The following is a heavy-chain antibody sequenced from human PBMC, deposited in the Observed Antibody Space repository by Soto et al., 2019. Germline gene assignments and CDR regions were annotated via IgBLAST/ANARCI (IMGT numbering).Heavy chain of an antibody. CDR2: ISYDGSNK. D-gene: IGHD5-18*01. Sequence: PVGSLRLSCAASGFTFNTYGMYWVRQAPGKGLEWVAAISYDGSNKYHADSVKGRFTISRDNSKNTLYLQMKSLRVEDTAVYYCAKDIVRYTYGACDYWGQGALVTVSS. V-gene: IGHV3-30*18. J-gene: IGHJ4*02. CDR1: GFTFNTYG. CDR3: AKDIVRYTYGACDY.